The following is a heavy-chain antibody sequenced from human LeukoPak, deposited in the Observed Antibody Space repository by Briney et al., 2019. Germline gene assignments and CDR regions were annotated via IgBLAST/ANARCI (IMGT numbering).Heavy chain of an antibody. CDR2: NYWDDDK. CDR3: AHRPPYYGSGSSFDY. CDR1: GLSLSTSGVG. Sequence: SGPTLVNPTQTLTLTCTFSGLSLSTSGVGVGWIRQPPGKALEWLALNYWDDDKRYSPSLKSRLTITKDTSKNQVVLTMTNMDPVDTATYYCAHRPPYYGSGSSFDYWGQGTLVTVSS. D-gene: IGHD3-10*01. V-gene: IGHV2-5*02. J-gene: IGHJ4*02.